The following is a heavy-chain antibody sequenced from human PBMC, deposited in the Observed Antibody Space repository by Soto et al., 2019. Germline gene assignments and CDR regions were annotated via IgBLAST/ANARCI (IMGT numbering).Heavy chain of an antibody. Sequence: QVQLQESGPGLVKPSQTLSLTCTVSGGSISSGGYYWSWIRQHPGKGLEWIGYIYYSGSTYYNPSLTSRVTRSVDTSKNQFSLKLSSVTAADTAVYYWARGAQSPDAMVRDRSMDVWGQGTTVTVSS. CDR3: ARGAQSPDAMVRDRSMDV. CDR1: GGSISSGGYY. V-gene: IGHV4-31*03. D-gene: IGHD3-10*01. CDR2: IYYSGST. J-gene: IGHJ6*02.